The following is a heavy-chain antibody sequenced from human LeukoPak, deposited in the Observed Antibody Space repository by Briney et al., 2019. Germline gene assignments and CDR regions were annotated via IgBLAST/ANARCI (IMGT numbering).Heavy chain of an antibody. CDR3: ARSSSPPNWFDP. CDR1: GFTFSSYE. V-gene: IGHV3-48*03. J-gene: IGHJ5*02. CDR2: ISSSGSTI. Sequence: GGSLRLSCAASGFTFSSYEMNWVRQAPGKGLEWVSYISSSGSTIYYADSVKGRFTISRDNAKNTLYLQMNSLRAEDTAVYYCARSSSPPNWFDPWGQGTLVTVSS. D-gene: IGHD6-13*01.